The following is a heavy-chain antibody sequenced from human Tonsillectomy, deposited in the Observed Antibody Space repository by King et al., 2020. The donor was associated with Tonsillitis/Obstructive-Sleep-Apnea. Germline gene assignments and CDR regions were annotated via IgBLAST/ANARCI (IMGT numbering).Heavy chain of an antibody. CDR1: GGSFTAYY. J-gene: IGHJ5*02. CDR3: ARGEAPDCSGSSCYIWFDP. CDR2: INHGGNT. D-gene: IGHD2-2*02. Sequence: QVQLQQWGAGLLKPSETLSLTCAVYGGSFTAYYWSWIRQPPGKGLEWIGEINHGGNTNYNPSLKSRVTISVDTSKNQFSLYLTSVTAADTAVYYCARGEAPDCSGSSCYIWFDPWGQGTLVTVPS. V-gene: IGHV4-34*01.